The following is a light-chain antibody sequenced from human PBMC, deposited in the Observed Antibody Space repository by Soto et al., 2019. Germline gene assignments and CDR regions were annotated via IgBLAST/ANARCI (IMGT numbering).Light chain of an antibody. CDR2: ASS. J-gene: IGKJ1*01. Sequence: DIQMTQSPSSLSASVGDRVTISCRASQSLRTYLNWYQQKPGKAPKFLIHASSTLQTGVPSRFSGSGSGTDFPLTIRSLQPEDFATYVCQQSYTTPWTFGQGTKVELK. CDR1: QSLRTY. CDR3: QQSYTTPWT. V-gene: IGKV1-39*01.